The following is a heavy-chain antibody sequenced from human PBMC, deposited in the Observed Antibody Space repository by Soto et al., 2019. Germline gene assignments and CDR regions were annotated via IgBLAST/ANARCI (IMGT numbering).Heavy chain of an antibody. D-gene: IGHD3-10*01. Sequence: ASVKVSCKASGYTFTGYYMHWVRQAPGQGLEWMGWINPNSGGTNYAQKLQGWVTMTRDTSISTAYMELSRLRSDDTAVYYCARARTYYYGSGSYFNLLYNWFDPWGQGTLVTVSS. J-gene: IGHJ5*02. CDR1: GYTFTGYY. V-gene: IGHV1-2*04. CDR3: ARARTYYYGSGSYFNLLYNWFDP. CDR2: INPNSGGT.